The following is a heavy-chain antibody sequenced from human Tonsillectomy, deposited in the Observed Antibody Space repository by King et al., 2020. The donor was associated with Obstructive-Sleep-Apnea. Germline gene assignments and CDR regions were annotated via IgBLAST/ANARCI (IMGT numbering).Heavy chain of an antibody. Sequence: QLQESGPGLVKPSQTLSLTCIVSGGSISSGGYYWRWIRQHPGKGLEWIGYIYYSGSTYYNPSLMSRVTISVDTSKNQFSLKLSSVTAADTAVYYCARGGGGSGNYWGQGTLVTVSS. D-gene: IGHD3-10*01. J-gene: IGHJ4*02. CDR2: IYYSGST. V-gene: IGHV4-31*03. CDR1: GGSISSGGYY. CDR3: ARGGGGSGNY.